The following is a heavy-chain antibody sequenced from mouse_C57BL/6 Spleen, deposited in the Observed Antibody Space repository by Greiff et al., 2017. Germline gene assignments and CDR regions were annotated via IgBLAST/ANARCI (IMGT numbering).Heavy chain of an antibody. D-gene: IGHD3-2*02. Sequence: QVQLKESGPELVKPGASVKLSCKASGYTFTSYDINWVKQRPGQGLEWIGWIHPRDGSTKYNEKFKGKATLTVDTSSSTAYMELHSLTSEDSAVYFGAKRDSSGYVRFAYWGQGTLVTVSA. CDR3: AKRDSSGYVRFAY. CDR2: IHPRDGST. CDR1: GYTFTSYD. V-gene: IGHV1-85*01. J-gene: IGHJ3*01.